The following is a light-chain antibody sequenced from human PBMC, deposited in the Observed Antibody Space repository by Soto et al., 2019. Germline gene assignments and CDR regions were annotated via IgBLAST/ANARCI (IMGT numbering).Light chain of an antibody. CDR3: QLYGSSPLCT. V-gene: IGKV3-20*01. CDR1: QSVSSSY. Sequence: EIVLTQSPGTLSLSPGERATLSCRASQSVSSSYLAWYQQKPGQAPRPLIYVASSRATGIPDRFSGSGSGTDFTLSINSLEPEDVAVYYGQLYGSSPLCTFGPGTKVDIK. J-gene: IGKJ3*01. CDR2: VAS.